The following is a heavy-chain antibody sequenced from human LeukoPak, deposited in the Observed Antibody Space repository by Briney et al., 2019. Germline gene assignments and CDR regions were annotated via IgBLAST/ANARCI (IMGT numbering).Heavy chain of an antibody. D-gene: IGHD1-7*01. CDR2: IYYSGST. CDR1: GGSISSYY. J-gene: IGHJ5*02. CDR3: ARVNWNYSWFDP. Sequence: SETLSLTCTVSGGSISSYYWSWIRQPPGKGLEWIGYIYYSGSTNYNPSLKSRVTISVDTAKNQFSLKPSSVTAADTAVYYCARVNWNYSWFDPWGQGTLVTVSS. V-gene: IGHV4-59*01.